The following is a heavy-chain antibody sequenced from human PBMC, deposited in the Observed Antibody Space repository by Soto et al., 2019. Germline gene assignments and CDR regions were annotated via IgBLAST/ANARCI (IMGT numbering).Heavy chain of an antibody. D-gene: IGHD2-2*01. Sequence: QVQLVQSGAEVEKPGASVKVSCKASGYTFTNYAVHWVRQAPGQRLEWMGWINAGNGNTRFSQNLQGRVTITRDTSARKVYMELSSLRSEATAVYYCARGHLAVVPVASWFYYMDVWGKGTTVTVSS. CDR1: GYTFTNYA. CDR2: INAGNGNT. J-gene: IGHJ6*03. V-gene: IGHV1-3*01. CDR3: ARGHLAVVPVASWFYYMDV.